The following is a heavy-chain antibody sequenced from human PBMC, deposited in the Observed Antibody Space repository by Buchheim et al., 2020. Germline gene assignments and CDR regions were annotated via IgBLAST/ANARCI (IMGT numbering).Heavy chain of an antibody. D-gene: IGHD2-8*01. V-gene: IGHV4-34*01. J-gene: IGHJ6*02. CDR1: GGSFSNYY. Sequence: QEQLQQWGAGLLKPSETLSLTCAVFGGSFSNYYWTWIRQPPGKGLEWIGDINHGGTTNYNPSLKSRVTISVDTSKKQVLLTLSSVTAADTAVFYCTRYCSNGRCENGGMDVWGQGTT. CDR3: TRYCSNGRCENGGMDV. CDR2: INHGGTT.